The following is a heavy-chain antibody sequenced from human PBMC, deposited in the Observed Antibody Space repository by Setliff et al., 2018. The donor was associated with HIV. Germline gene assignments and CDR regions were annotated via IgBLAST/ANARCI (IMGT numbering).Heavy chain of an antibody. D-gene: IGHD3-10*01. V-gene: IGHV4-59*01. CDR3: ARGRFGAAVNY. CDR2: IYYSGST. J-gene: IGHJ4*02. Sequence: PSETLSLTCTVPGGSISSYYWSWIRQSPGKGLEWIGYIYYSGSTNYNPPLKSRVTISVDTSKNQFSLKLSSVTAADTAVYYCARGRFGAAVNYWGQATLVTVSS. CDR1: GGSISSYY.